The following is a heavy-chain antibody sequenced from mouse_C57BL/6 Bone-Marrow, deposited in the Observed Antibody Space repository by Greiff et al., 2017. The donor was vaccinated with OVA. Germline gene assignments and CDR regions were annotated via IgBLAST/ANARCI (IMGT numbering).Heavy chain of an antibody. CDR1: GFTFPSYF. Sequence: QVQLQQSGAELVKPGASVTLSCKASGFTFPSYFMHWFKQTPVQGLDWIGEIDPSAGYTNYNQKFKGKATLTVDTSSSTAYMQLSSLTSEDSAVYYCARLGLYYFDYWGQGTTLTVSS. V-gene: IGHV1-50*01. CDR2: IDPSAGYT. CDR3: ARLGLYYFDY. J-gene: IGHJ2*01. D-gene: IGHD3-1*01.